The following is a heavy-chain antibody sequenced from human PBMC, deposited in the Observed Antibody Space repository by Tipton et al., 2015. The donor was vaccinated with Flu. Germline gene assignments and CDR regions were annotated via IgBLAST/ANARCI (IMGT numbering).Heavy chain of an antibody. CDR3: VASPGSDYFFDH. J-gene: IGHJ5*02. D-gene: IGHD4-17*01. Sequence: LRLSCEVSGDTVRRSTYFWGWIRQPPGKGLEWIGSVSYSRSTHYSPSLKSRVTILVDTSKNQFSLRLSSVTAAGTALYYCVASPGSDYFFDHWGQGTLVTVSS. CDR2: VSYSRST. CDR1: GDTVRRSTYF. V-gene: IGHV4-39*01.